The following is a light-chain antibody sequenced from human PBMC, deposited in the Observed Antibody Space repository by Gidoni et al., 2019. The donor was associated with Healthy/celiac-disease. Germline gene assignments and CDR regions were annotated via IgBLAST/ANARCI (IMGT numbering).Light chain of an antibody. J-gene: IGLJ2*01. CDR1: SSGVGGYNY. Sequence: QSALTQPASVSGSPGQEITISCTGTSSGVGGYNYVSWYQHQQGKAPKLMIYDVSNRPSGVSNRFSGSKSGNTASLTISGIQAEDEADYYCSSYTSSSPLRVFGVVTKLTVL. V-gene: IGLV2-14*03. CDR3: SSYTSSSPLRV. CDR2: DVS.